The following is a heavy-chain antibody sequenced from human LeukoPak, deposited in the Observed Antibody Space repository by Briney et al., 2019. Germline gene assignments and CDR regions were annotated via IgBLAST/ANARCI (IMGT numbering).Heavy chain of an antibody. CDR1: GGSFSGYY. D-gene: IGHD3-22*01. V-gene: IGHV4-34*01. CDR2: INHSGST. Sequence: ASETLSLTCAVYGGSFSGYYWRWIRQPPGKGLEWIGEINHSGSTNYNPSLKSRVTISVDTSKNQFSLKLSSVTAADTAVYYCARAITYYDSSGYIDYWGQGTLVTVSS. J-gene: IGHJ4*02. CDR3: ARAITYYDSSGYIDY.